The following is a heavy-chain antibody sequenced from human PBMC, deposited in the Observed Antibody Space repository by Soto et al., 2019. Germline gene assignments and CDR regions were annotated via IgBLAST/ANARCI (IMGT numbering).Heavy chain of an antibody. CDR2: IIPILGIA. J-gene: IGHJ5*02. D-gene: IGHD3-10*01. Sequence: SVKVSCKASGGTFSSYTISWVRQAPGQGLEWMGRIIPILGIANYAQKFQGRVTITADKSTSTAYMELSSLRFEDTAVYYCAREGEYGSGFHNWFDPWGQGILVTVSS. CDR1: GGTFSSYT. V-gene: IGHV1-69*04. CDR3: AREGEYGSGFHNWFDP.